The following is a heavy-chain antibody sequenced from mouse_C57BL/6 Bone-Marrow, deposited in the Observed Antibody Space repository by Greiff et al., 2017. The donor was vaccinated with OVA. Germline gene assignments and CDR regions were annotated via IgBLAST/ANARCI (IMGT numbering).Heavy chain of an antibody. CDR3: ASHGRSPFDY. Sequence: VQLQQPGAELVRPGSSVKLSCKASGYTFTSYWMHWVKQRPIQGLEWIGNIDPSDSETHYNQKFKDKATVTVDNSSSTAYMQLSSLTSEDSAVYYCASHGRSPFDYWGQGTTLTVSS. J-gene: IGHJ2*01. V-gene: IGHV1-52*01. CDR1: GYTFTSYW. D-gene: IGHD1-1*01. CDR2: IDPSDSET.